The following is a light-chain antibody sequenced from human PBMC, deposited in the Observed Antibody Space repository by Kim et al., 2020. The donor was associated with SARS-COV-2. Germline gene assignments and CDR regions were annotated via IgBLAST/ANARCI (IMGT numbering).Light chain of an antibody. CDR3: QHYGISPMYT. V-gene: IGKV3-20*01. J-gene: IGKJ2*01. Sequence: GERHTLSRMSGQHVSSNAISWDPQKTGQAPRLFIYGASSRAAGIPDRFSGSGSGTDFTLPISRLEPEDIAVYYCQHYGISPMYTFGQGTKLEI. CDR2: GAS. CDR1: QHVSSNA.